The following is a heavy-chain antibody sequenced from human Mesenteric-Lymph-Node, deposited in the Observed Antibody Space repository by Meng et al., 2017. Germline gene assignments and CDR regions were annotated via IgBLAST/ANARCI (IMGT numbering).Heavy chain of an antibody. D-gene: IGHD5-12*01. CDR3: ARDWEVATIYGDAFDI. Sequence: GESLKISCAASGFTFSSYEMNWVRQAPGKGLEWVSYISSSGSTIYYADSVKGRFTISRDNAKNALYLQMNSLRAEATAVYYCARDWEVATIYGDAFDIWGQGTMVTVSS. V-gene: IGHV3-48*03. CDR1: GFTFSSYE. J-gene: IGHJ3*02. CDR2: ISSSGSTI.